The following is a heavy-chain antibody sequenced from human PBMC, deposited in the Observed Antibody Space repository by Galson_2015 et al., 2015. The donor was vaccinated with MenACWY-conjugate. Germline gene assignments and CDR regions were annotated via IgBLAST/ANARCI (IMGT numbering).Heavy chain of an antibody. CDR3: ARPPNYYDSSGYPPDAFDI. V-gene: IGHV1-69*04. CDR2: IIPILGIA. Sequence: SVKVSCKASGGTFSSYAISWVRQAPGQGLEWMGRIIPILGIANYAQKFQGRVTITADKSTSTAYMELSSLRSEDTAVYYCARPPNYYDSSGYPPDAFDIWGQGTMVTVSS. D-gene: IGHD3-22*01. J-gene: IGHJ3*02. CDR1: GGTFSSYA.